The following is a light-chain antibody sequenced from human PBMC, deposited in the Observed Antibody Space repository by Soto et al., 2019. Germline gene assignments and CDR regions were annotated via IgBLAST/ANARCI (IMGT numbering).Light chain of an antibody. CDR1: QSVSSK. V-gene: IGKV3-15*01. Sequence: EIVMTQSPTTLSVSPGERATLSCRASQSVSSKLAWYQQKPGQPPRLLIFDASARASGVPARFSGSGSGTEFIFTISGLQSEDFAVYYCQQYNDWPQYTFGQGTKLEMK. CDR3: QQYNDWPQYT. CDR2: DAS. J-gene: IGKJ2*01.